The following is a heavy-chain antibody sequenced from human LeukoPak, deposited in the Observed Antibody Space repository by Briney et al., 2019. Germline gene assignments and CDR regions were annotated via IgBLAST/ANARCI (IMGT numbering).Heavy chain of an antibody. Sequence: PGGSLRLSCAASEFTFSNYGINWVRQAPGRGLEWVSTISGSGDFTYHTDSVQGRFIISRDNSKNTVYLQMSSLRAEDTAVYYCAPGRTGTIDYWGQGTLVTVSS. CDR1: EFTFSNYG. CDR2: ISGSGDFT. D-gene: IGHD1-7*01. J-gene: IGHJ4*02. V-gene: IGHV3-23*01. CDR3: APGRTGTIDY.